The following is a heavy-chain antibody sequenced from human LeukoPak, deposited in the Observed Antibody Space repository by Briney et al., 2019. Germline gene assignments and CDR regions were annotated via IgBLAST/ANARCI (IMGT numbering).Heavy chain of an antibody. D-gene: IGHD5-18*01. Sequence: GASVKVSCKASGYTFTSYAMHWVRQAPGQRLEWMGWINAGNGNTKYSQKFQGRVTITRDTSASTAYMKLSSLRSEDTAVYYCARGSRTDMVMVPHDYWGQGTMVTVSS. CDR1: GYTFTSYA. CDR2: INAGNGNT. J-gene: IGHJ4*02. CDR3: ARGSRTDMVMVPHDY. V-gene: IGHV1-3*01.